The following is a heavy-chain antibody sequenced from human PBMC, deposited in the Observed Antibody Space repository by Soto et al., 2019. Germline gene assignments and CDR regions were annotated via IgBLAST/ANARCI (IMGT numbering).Heavy chain of an antibody. V-gene: IGHV3-64D*06. J-gene: IGHJ4*02. CDR2: ISSNGGST. CDR3: VKTKPLVFDY. Sequence: GGSLRLSCSAYGFTFSSYAMHWVRQAPGKGLEYVSAISSNGGSTYYADSVKGRFTISRDNSKNTLYLQMSSLRAEDTAVYYCVKTKPLVFDYWGQGTLVTVSS. CDR1: GFTFSSYA. D-gene: IGHD6-13*01.